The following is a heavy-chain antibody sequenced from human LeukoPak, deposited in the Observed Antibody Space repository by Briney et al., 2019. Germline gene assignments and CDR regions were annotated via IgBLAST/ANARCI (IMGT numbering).Heavy chain of an antibody. CDR1: GYSISSGYY. D-gene: IGHD2-15*01. V-gene: IGHV4-38-2*01. J-gene: IGHJ5*02. Sequence: SETLSLTCAVSGYSISSGYYWGWIRQPPGKGLEWIGSIYHSGSTYYNPSLKSRVTISVDTSKNQFSLKLSSVTAAYTAVYYCARGGYCSGGSCYRENWFDPWGQGTLVTVSS. CDR3: ARGGYCSGGSCYRENWFDP. CDR2: IYHSGST.